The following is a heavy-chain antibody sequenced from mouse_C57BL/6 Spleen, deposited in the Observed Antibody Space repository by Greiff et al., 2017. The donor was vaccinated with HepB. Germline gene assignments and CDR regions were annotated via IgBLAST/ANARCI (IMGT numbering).Heavy chain of an antibody. CDR3: ARDDGKGYFDY. D-gene: IGHD2-1*01. CDR1: GFTFSSYA. Sequence: EVKLMESGGGLVKPGGSLKLSCAASGFTFSSYAMSWVRQTPEKRLEWVATISDGGSYTYYPDNVKGRFTISRDNAKNNRYLQMSHLKSEDTAMYYCARDDGKGYFDYWGQGTTLTVSS. J-gene: IGHJ2*01. CDR2: ISDGGSYT. V-gene: IGHV5-4*01.